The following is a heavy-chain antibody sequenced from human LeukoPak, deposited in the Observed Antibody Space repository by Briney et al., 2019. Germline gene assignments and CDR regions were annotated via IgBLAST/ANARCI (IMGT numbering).Heavy chain of an antibody. V-gene: IGHV4-4*07. CDR3: ARSAFLVTAPGLYYFDY. Sequence: SETLSLTCTVSGGSISSYYWSWLRQPAGKGLEWIGHIYNGGSTNYNPSLKGRVTMSVATSKNQFSLHLSSVTAADTAVYYCARSAFLVTAPGLYYFDYWGQGTLVAVSS. D-gene: IGHD6-13*01. J-gene: IGHJ4*02. CDR2: IYNGGST. CDR1: GGSISSYY.